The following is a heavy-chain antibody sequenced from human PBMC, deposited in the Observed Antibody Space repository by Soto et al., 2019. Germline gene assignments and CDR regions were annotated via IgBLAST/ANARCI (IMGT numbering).Heavy chain of an antibody. Sequence: GGSLRLSCAASGFTFSTYWMAWVRQAPGKGLEWVANINQDGSEKYYVDSVKGRFTISRDNAKNSLYVHMNTLRAEDTAVYYCARDVRANDILTGYSGSHFDFWGQGTLVTVSS. J-gene: IGHJ4*02. D-gene: IGHD3-9*01. V-gene: IGHV3-7*01. CDR1: GFTFSTYW. CDR2: INQDGSEK. CDR3: ARDVRANDILTGYSGSHFDF.